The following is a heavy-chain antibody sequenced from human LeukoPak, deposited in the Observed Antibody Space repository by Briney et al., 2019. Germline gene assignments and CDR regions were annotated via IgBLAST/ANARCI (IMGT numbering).Heavy chain of an antibody. CDR2: LHYSGNT. CDR1: GGSISSRSYY. D-gene: IGHD4-17*01. V-gene: IGHV4-39*07. Sequence: SETLSLTCTVSGGSISSRSYYWGWIRQPPGKGLEWIESLHYSGNTYYNPSLKSRVTISADTSKNQFSLKLSSVTAADTAMYYCAREDGDYDYYFDYWGQGILVTVSS. CDR3: AREDGDYDYYFDY. J-gene: IGHJ4*02.